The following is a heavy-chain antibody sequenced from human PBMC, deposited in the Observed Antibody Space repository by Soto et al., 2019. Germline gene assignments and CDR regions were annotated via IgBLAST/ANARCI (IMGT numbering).Heavy chain of an antibody. D-gene: IGHD2-8*01. V-gene: IGHV3-23*01. J-gene: IGHJ5*02. Sequence: PGGSLRLSCAASGFTFSSYAMSWARQPPGKGLKWFSAISGSGGSTCYADSVKGRFTMTTDTSTSTAYMELRSLRSDDTAVYYCARVVGYCTNGVCHPRDNWFDPWGQGTLVTVSS. CDR2: ISGSGGST. CDR1: GFTFSSYA. CDR3: ARVVGYCTNGVCHPRDNWFDP.